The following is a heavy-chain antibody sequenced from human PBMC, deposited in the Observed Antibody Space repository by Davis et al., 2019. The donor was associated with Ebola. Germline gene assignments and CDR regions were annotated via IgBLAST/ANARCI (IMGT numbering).Heavy chain of an antibody. Sequence: GESLKISCAASGFTFSNAWMNWVRQAPGTGLEWVSSISSSSSYIYYADSVKGRFTISRDNAKNSLDLQMNSLRAEDTAVYYCARDRGSPLRTRGHDYWGQGTLVTVSS. CDR1: GFTFSNAW. CDR2: ISSSSSYI. J-gene: IGHJ4*02. CDR3: ARDRGSPLRTRGHDY. D-gene: IGHD3-16*01. V-gene: IGHV3-21*01.